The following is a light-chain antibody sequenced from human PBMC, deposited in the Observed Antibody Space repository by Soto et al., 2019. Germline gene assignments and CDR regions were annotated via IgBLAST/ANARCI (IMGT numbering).Light chain of an antibody. V-gene: IGKV3-15*01. Sequence: EIVMTQSPATLSVSPGERATLSCRASQSVSSNLAWYQQKPGQAPGLLIYGASTRATGIPARFSGSGSGTEFTLTISSLQSEDFAAYYCQQYNNWPRTFSQGTKVDIK. J-gene: IGKJ1*01. CDR3: QQYNNWPRT. CDR2: GAS. CDR1: QSVSSN.